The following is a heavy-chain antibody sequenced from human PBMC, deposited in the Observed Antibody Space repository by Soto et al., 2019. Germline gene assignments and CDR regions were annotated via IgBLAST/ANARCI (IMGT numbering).Heavy chain of an antibody. CDR1: GFTFSDYY. D-gene: IGHD3-10*01. Sequence: QVQLVESGGGLVKPGGSLRLSCAASGFTFSDYYMSWIRQAPGKGLEWVSYISSSGSTIYYADSVKGRFTISRDNAKNSLYLQMNSLRAEDKAVYYCARVNTMVRGGIIKVRYYYYYMDVWGKGTTVTVSS. J-gene: IGHJ6*03. V-gene: IGHV3-11*01. CDR3: ARVNTMVRGGIIKVRYYYYYMDV. CDR2: ISSSGSTI.